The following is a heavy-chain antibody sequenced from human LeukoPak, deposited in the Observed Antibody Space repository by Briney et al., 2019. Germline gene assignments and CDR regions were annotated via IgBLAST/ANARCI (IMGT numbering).Heavy chain of an antibody. CDR1: GFTFSSYG. CDR3: AKVWHAHGVPSWFDP. J-gene: IGHJ5*02. Sequence: PGGSLRLSCAASGFTFSSYGMHWVRQAPGKGLEWVAFIRDDGGNKNYADSLKGRFTVSRDNSKNTLYLQMNSLRPEDTALYYCAKVWHAHGVPSWFDPWGQGTLVTVSS. CDR2: IRDDGGNK. V-gene: IGHV3-30*02. D-gene: IGHD4-17*01.